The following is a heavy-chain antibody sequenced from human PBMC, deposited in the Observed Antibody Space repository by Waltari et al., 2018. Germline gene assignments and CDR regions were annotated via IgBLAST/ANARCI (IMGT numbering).Heavy chain of an antibody. CDR3: ARAGDFWSGYPYYFDY. D-gene: IGHD3-3*01. Sequence: QVQLQESGPGLVKPSETLSPTCTVSGGSLSRYYWSWSLPPPGKGLEWIGYIYYSGSTNYNPSLKSRVTISVDTSKNQFSRKLSSVTAADTAVYYCARAGDFWSGYPYYFDYWGQGTLVTVSS. CDR1: GGSLSRYY. V-gene: IGHV4-59*01. CDR2: IYYSGST. J-gene: IGHJ4*02.